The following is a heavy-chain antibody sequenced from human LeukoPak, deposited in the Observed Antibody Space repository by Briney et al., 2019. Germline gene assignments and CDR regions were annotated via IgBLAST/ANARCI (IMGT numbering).Heavy chain of an antibody. D-gene: IGHD3-3*01. J-gene: IGHJ6*02. V-gene: IGHV1-18*01. CDR1: GYIFTSYG. CDR3: ARGRVDSVVGFWSGNYGMDV. Sequence: ASVKVSCKASGYIFTSYGISWVRQAPGQGLEWMGWISAYNGNTNYAQKLQGRVTMTTDTSTSTAYMELRSLRSDDTAVYYCARGRVDSVVGFWSGNYGMDVWGQGTTVTVSS. CDR2: ISAYNGNT.